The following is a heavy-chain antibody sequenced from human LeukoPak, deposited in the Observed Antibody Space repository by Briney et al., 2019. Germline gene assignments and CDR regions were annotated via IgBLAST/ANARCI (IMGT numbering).Heavy chain of an antibody. CDR2: IYYSGST. CDR3: ARDCVDIVAAGGYFDY. J-gene: IGHJ4*02. Sequence: EPSETPSLTCTVSGGSISSSSYYWGWVPQPPRKGLGWVGGIYYSGSTYYNPSLKSRVTISVDTSKNQFSLKLSSVTAADTAVYYCARDCVDIVAAGGYFDYWGQGTLVTVSS. V-gene: IGHV4-39*07. D-gene: IGHD5-12*01. CDR1: GGSISSSSYY.